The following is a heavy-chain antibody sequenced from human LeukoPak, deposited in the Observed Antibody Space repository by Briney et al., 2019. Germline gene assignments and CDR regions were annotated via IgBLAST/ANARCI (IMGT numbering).Heavy chain of an antibody. CDR3: ASLGRRATTVDY. CDR1: GGSISSSSYY. CDR2: IYYSGST. D-gene: IGHD1-26*01. V-gene: IGHV4-39*07. J-gene: IGHJ4*02. Sequence: PSETLSLTCTVSGGSISSSSYYWGWIRQPPGKGLEWIGSIYYSGSTYYNPSLKSRVTISVDTSKNQFSLKVSSVTAADTAVYYCASLGRRATTVDYWGQGTLVTVSS.